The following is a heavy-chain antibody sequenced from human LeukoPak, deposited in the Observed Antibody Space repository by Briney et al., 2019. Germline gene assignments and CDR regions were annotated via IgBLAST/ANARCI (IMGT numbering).Heavy chain of an antibody. CDR3: ATDYSNFYGMDV. V-gene: IGHV4-61*01. CDR2: IQNSART. J-gene: IGHJ6*02. CDR1: GGSVNSGSYF. D-gene: IGHD4-11*01. Sequence: SETLSLTCTVSGGSVNSGSYFWSWIRQPPGKGLEWIGYIQNSARTNYNPSLESRVTISVDSSKDQFSLRLSSVTAADTAVYYCATDYSNFYGMDVWGQGTTVTASS.